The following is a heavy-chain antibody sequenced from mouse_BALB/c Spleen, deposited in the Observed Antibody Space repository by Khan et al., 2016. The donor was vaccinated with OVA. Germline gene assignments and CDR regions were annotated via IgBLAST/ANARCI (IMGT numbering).Heavy chain of an antibody. V-gene: IGHV1-81*01. CDR3: AKNYASWCAY. Sequence: QVQLQQSGPELVKPGASVKMSCKASGYTFTDYVINWVKQRSGQGLEWIGEIYPGSGNSYYSEKFKGKATLTADKSSSTAYMQLSSLTFEDSAVYFCAKNYASWCAYWGQGTLVTVSA. D-gene: IGHD1-1*02. CDR1: GYTFTDYV. J-gene: IGHJ3*01. CDR2: IYPGSGNS.